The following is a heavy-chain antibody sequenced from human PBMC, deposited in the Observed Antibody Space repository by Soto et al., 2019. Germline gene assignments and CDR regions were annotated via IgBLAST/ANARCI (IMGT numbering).Heavy chain of an antibody. CDR2: INPNSGGA. CDR3: AREKYPEKGRLGSSWYYYGMEV. J-gene: IGHJ6*02. CDR1: GYTFTGYY. D-gene: IGHD6-13*01. Sequence: ASVKVSCKASGYTFTGYYMHWVRQAPGQVLEWMGWINPNSGGANYAQKFQGRVTMTRDTSISTAYMELSRLRSDDTAVYYCAREKYPEKGRLGSSWYYYGMEVWGQGTTVTVSS. V-gene: IGHV1-2*02.